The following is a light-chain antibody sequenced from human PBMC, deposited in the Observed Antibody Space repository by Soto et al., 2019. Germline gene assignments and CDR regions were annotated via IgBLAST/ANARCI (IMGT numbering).Light chain of an antibody. CDR3: QQSYSYPRT. CDR1: QTIGSW. CDR2: DAS. Sequence: DIQMTQSPSTLSASVGDRVTVTCRASQTIGSWLAWYQQKPGRAPKLLIFDASSLESGVPSRFSGNGSGTEFTLTISGLQPDDFASYYCQQSYSYPRTFGPGTKVDFK. J-gene: IGKJ3*01. V-gene: IGKV1-5*01.